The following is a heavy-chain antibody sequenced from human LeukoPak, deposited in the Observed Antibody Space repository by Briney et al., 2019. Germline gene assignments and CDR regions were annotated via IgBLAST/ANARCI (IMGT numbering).Heavy chain of an antibody. J-gene: IGHJ6*04. Sequence: SETLSLTCAVYGGSLSGYYWSWIRQPPGKGLEWIGEINHSGSTNYNPSLKSRVTISVDTSKNQFSLKLSSVTAADTAVYYCASFRANYYYYGMDVWGKGTTVTVSS. CDR1: GGSLSGYY. CDR3: ASFRANYYYYGMDV. V-gene: IGHV4-34*01. CDR2: INHSGST.